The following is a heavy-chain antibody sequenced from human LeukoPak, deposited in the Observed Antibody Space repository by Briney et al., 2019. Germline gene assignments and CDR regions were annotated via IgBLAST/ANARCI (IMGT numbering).Heavy chain of an antibody. J-gene: IGHJ6*02. Sequence: ASVKVSCKASGYTFTSYYMHWVRQAPGQGLEWMGIINPSGGSTSYAQKFQGRVTMTRDTSTSTVYMELSSLRSGDTAVYYCARAEYYYDSSGYYSNYYYYGMDVWGQGTTVTVSS. CDR3: ARAEYYYDSSGYYSNYYYYGMDV. V-gene: IGHV1-46*01. CDR1: GYTFTSYY. CDR2: INPSGGST. D-gene: IGHD3-22*01.